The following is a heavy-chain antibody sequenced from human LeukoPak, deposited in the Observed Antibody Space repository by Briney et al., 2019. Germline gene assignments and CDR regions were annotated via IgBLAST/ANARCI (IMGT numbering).Heavy chain of an antibody. CDR2: ISAYNGNT. CDR3: ATGNYYDSSGYVMRY. J-gene: IGHJ4*02. Sequence: ASVKVSCKASGYTFTSYGISWVRQAPGQGLEWMGWISAYNGNTNYAQKFQGRVTMTEDTSTDTAYMELSSLRSEDTAVYYCATGNYYDSSGYVMRYWGQGTLVTVSS. CDR1: GYTFTSYG. D-gene: IGHD3-22*01. V-gene: IGHV1-18*01.